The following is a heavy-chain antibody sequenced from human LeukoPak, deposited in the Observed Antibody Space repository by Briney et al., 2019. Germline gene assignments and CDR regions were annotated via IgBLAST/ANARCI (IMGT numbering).Heavy chain of an antibody. Sequence: SSETLSLTCAVSGYSISSGYYWGWIRQPPVKGLEWIGSIYRSGSTYYNPSPKSRVTISVDTSKNQFSLKLSSVTAADTAVYYCARRPGPHHHYFDYWGQGTLVTVSS. V-gene: IGHV4-38-2*01. CDR3: ARRPGPHHHYFDY. CDR1: GYSISSGYY. CDR2: IYRSGST. J-gene: IGHJ4*02. D-gene: IGHD1-14*01.